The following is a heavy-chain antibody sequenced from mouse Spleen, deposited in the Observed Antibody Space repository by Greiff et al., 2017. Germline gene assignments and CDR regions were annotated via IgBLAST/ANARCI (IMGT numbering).Heavy chain of an antibody. J-gene: IGHJ2*01. CDR2: IYPGSGNT. V-gene: IGHV1-76*01. Sequence: QVQLKESGAELVRPGASVKLSCKASGYTFTDYYINWVKQRPGQGLEWIARIYPGSGNTYYNEKFKGKATLTAEKSSSTAYMQLSSLTSEDSAVYFCARVSNWDFDYWGQGTTLTVSS. D-gene: IGHD4-1*01. CDR3: ARVSNWDFDY. CDR1: GYTFTDYY.